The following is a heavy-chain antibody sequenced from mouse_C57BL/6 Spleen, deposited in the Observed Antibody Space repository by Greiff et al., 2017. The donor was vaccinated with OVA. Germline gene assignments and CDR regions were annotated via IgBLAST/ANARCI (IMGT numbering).Heavy chain of an antibody. D-gene: IGHD3-2*02. Sequence: VQLQQSGPELVKPGASVKMSCKASGYTFTDYNMHWVKQSHGKSLEWIGYINPNNGGTSYNQKFKGKATLTVNKSSSAAYMELRGLASEDSAVDYCARETAQGYYAMDYWGQGTSVTVSS. CDR3: ARETAQGYYAMDY. CDR2: INPNNGGT. J-gene: IGHJ4*01. CDR1: GYTFTDYN. V-gene: IGHV1-22*01.